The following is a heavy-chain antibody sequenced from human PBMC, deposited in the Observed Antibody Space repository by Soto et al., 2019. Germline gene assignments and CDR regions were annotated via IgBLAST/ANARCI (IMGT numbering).Heavy chain of an antibody. CDR3: ARDAPPPELRFLEWHNYDYNGMDV. CDR1: GYSFTAYG. Sequence: QVQVVQSGDEVKETGASVRVSCKTSGYSFTAYGISWVRQAPGQGLEWMGWISCYNGKTKYAQKVQGRVTMTTDTSTITVYMEVRSLSSDDTAIYYCARDAPPPELRFLEWHNYDYNGMDVWGQGTTVTFSS. CDR2: ISCYNGKT. J-gene: IGHJ6*02. V-gene: IGHV1-18*01. D-gene: IGHD3-3*01.